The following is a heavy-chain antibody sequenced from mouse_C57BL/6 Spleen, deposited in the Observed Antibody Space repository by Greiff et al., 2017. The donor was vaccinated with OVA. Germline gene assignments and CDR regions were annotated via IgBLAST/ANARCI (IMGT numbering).Heavy chain of an antibody. CDR2: IDPGDGGT. CDR3: YTYAHGSEGYFDV. V-gene: IGHV14-1*01. J-gene: IGHJ1*03. D-gene: IGHD1-1*01. CDR1: GFNIKDYY. Sequence: VQLQQSGAELVRPGASVKLSCTASGFNIKDYYMHWVKQRPEQGLEWIGRIDPGDGGTEYAAKFQGKATMTADTSSNTAYLQHSSLTSADTAVYYCYTYAHGSEGYFDVWGKGTTVTVSS.